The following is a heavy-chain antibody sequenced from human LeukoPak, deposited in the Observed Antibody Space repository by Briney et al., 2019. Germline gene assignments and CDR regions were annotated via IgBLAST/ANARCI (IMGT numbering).Heavy chain of an antibody. Sequence: GGSLRLSCAASGFTFSSYAMHWVRQAPGKGLEWVAVISYDGSNKYYADSVKGRFTISRDNSKNTLYLQMNSLRAEDTAEYYCAREYLWGHYFDYWGQGTLVTVSS. CDR2: ISYDGSNK. CDR1: GFTFSSYA. CDR3: AREYLWGHYFDY. D-gene: IGHD3-16*01. V-gene: IGHV3-30*04. J-gene: IGHJ4*02.